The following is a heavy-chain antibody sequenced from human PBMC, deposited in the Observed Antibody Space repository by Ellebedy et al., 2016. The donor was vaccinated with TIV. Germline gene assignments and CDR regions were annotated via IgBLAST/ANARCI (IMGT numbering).Heavy chain of an antibody. D-gene: IGHD5/OR15-5a*01. J-gene: IGHJ4*02. Sequence: GGSLRLSCAASGLIFSNAWITWVRQAPGKGLEWVGRIKSRISGGTTEFAAPVKGRFTISRDDSENTVYLQMDSLRTEDTAVYYCALESHFSVSWSFDCWGRGPLVAVSS. CDR1: GLIFSNAW. V-gene: IGHV3-15*01. CDR3: ALESHFSVSWSFDC. CDR2: IKSRISGGTT.